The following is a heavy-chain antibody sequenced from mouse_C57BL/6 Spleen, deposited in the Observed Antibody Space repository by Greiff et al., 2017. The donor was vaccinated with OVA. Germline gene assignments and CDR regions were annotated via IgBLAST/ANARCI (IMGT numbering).Heavy chain of an antibody. D-gene: IGHD1-1*01. CDR2: INPNNGGT. CDR1: GYTFTDYN. CDR3: ARSPITTVVATRRYFDY. J-gene: IGHJ2*01. V-gene: IGHV1-18*01. Sequence: EVQLQQSGPELVKPGASVKIPCKASGYTFTDYNMDWVKQSHGKSLEWIGDINPNNGGTIYNQKFKGKATLTVDKSSSTAYMELRSLTSEDTAVYYCARSPITTVVATRRYFDYWGQGTTLTVSS.